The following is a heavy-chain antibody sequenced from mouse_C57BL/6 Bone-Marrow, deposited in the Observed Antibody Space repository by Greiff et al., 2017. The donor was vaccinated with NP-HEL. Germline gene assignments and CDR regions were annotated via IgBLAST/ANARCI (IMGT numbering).Heavy chain of an antibody. D-gene: IGHD1-1*01. J-gene: IGHJ3*01. CDR3: ASQLRGFAY. CDR1: GFTFSSYG. Sequence: DVMLVESGGDLVKPGGSLKLSCAASGFTFSSYGMSWVRQTPDKRLEWVATISSGGSYTYYPDSVKGRFTISRDNAKNTLYLQMSSLKSEDTAMYYCASQLRGFAYWGQGTLVTVSA. V-gene: IGHV5-6*02. CDR2: ISSGGSYT.